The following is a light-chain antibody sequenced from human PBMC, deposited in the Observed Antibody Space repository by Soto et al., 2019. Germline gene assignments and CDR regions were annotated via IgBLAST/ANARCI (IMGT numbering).Light chain of an antibody. CDR2: DVS. V-gene: IGLV2-14*01. Sequence: QSALTQPASVSGSPGQSITISCTGTSSDVGGYNYVSWYQQHPGKAPKLMIYDVSNRPSGVSNRFSGSKSRNTASLTISGLQAEDEADYYCSSYTSSSTPVFGGGTQLTVL. J-gene: IGLJ7*01. CDR3: SSYTSSSTPV. CDR1: SSDVGGYNY.